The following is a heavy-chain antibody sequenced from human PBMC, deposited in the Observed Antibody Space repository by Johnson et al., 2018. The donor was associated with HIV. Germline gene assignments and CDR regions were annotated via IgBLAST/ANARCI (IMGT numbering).Heavy chain of an antibody. V-gene: IGHV3-23*04. Sequence: VQLVESGGGFIRPGRSLRLSCAASGFTFSSYAMSWVRQAPGKGLEWVSAISGSGGSTYYADSVKGRFTISRDNSKNTRYLQMDSLRPEDTAVYYCAREIQYFTAFDIWGQGTMVTVSS. CDR2: ISGSGGST. CDR3: AREIQYFTAFDI. CDR1: GFTFSSYA. J-gene: IGHJ3*02. D-gene: IGHD3-9*01.